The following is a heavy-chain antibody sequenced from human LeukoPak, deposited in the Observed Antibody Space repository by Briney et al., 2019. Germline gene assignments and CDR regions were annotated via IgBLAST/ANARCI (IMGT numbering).Heavy chain of an antibody. CDR3: ARGLWEDTAMVRFEFDY. CDR2: INHSGST. D-gene: IGHD5-18*01. J-gene: IGHJ4*02. CDR1: GGSISSYY. Sequence: SETLSLTCTVSGGSISSYYWSWIRQPPGKGLEWIGEINHSGSTNYNPSLKSRVTISVDTSKNQFSLKLSSVTAADTAVYYCARGLWEDTAMVRFEFDYWGQGTLVTVSS. V-gene: IGHV4-34*01.